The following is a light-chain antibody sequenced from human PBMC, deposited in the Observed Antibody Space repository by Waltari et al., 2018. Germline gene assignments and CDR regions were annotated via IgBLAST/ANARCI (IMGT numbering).Light chain of an antibody. CDR2: GVS. CDR1: QRVSSNF. CDR3: QQYGTSPQT. V-gene: IGKV3-20*01. J-gene: IGKJ1*01. Sequence: VLKQSPGTLSLSPGERATLFCRASQRVSSNFLAWFQQKPGQAPRLLMYGVSSRASGIPDRFSGSGSETDFTLTISRLESEDVAVYYCQQYGTSPQTFGQGTKVEI.